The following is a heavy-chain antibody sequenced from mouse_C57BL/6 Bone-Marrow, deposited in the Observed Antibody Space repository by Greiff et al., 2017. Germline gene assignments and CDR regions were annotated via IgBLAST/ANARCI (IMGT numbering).Heavy chain of an antibody. CDR1: GFTFSDYY. Sequence: EVKLLESGGGLVQPGGSLKLSCAASGFTFSDYYMYWVRQTPEKRLEWVAYISNGGGSTYYPDTVKGRFTISRDNAKNTLYLQMSRLKSEDTAIYYCARRGFDYWGQGTTLTVSS. J-gene: IGHJ2*01. CDR2: ISNGGGST. CDR3: ARRGFDY. V-gene: IGHV5-12*01.